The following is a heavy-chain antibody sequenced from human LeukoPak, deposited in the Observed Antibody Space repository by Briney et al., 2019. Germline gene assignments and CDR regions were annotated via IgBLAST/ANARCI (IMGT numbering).Heavy chain of an antibody. CDR2: IYYSGST. J-gene: IGHJ3*02. D-gene: IGHD3-9*01. Sequence: SETLSLTCPVYGGSLSSSSYYWGWIRQPPGKGLEWIGSIYYSGSTYYNPSLKSRVTISVDTSKNQFSLKLSSVTAADTFVYYGARQPSLRYFDWLSSVGAFDIWGQGTMVTVSS. CDR3: ARQPSLRYFDWLSSVGAFDI. CDR1: GGSLSSSSYY. V-gene: IGHV4-39*01.